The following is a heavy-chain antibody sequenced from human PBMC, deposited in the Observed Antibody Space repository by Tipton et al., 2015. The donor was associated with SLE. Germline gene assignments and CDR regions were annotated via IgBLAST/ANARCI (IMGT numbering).Heavy chain of an antibody. J-gene: IGHJ3*01. V-gene: IGHV4-59*01. CDR3: ARMGLCTTTTCNEGAFDV. Sequence: TLSLTCTVSGGSISSYYWSWIRQPPGKGLEWIGYIYYTGSANYNPSLKSRVTMSVDTSKNQFSLKLTFVSAADTAIYYCARMGLCTTTTCNEGAFDVWGQGSMVTVSS. CDR1: GGSISSYY. D-gene: IGHD2-2*01. CDR2: IYYTGSA.